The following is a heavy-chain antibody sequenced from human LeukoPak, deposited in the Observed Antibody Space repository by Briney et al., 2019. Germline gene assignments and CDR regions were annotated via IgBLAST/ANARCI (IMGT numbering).Heavy chain of an antibody. J-gene: IGHJ4*02. V-gene: IGHV4-38-2*02. CDR2: IYYSGST. CDR1: GYSISSGYY. CDR3: ARHECGGSCYPEDY. D-gene: IGHD2-15*01. Sequence: SETLSLTCTVSGYSISSGYYWGWIRQSPGKGLEWIGSIFQSENTWSIYYSGSTYYNPSLKSRVTISVDTSKNQFSLNLSSVTAADTAVYYCARHECGGSCYPEDYWGQGTLVTVSS.